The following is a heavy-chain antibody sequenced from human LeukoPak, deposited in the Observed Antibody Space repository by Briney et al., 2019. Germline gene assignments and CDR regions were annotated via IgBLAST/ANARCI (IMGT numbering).Heavy chain of an antibody. CDR3: ARGAVLLWFGESYNWFDP. V-gene: IGHV4-38-2*02. CDR2: IYHSGST. D-gene: IGHD3-10*01. Sequence: SETLSLTCTVSGYSISSGYYWGWIRQPPGKGLEWIGSIYHSGSTNYNPPLKSRVTISVDTSKNQFSLKLSSVTAADTAVYYCARGAVLLWFGESYNWFDPWGQGTLVTVSS. J-gene: IGHJ5*02. CDR1: GYSISSGYY.